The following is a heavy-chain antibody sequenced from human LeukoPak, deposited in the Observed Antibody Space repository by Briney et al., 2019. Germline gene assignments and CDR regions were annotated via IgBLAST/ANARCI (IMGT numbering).Heavy chain of an antibody. J-gene: IGHJ3*02. D-gene: IGHD4-23*01. CDR2: ISGSGGST. V-gene: IGHV3-23*01. CDR1: GFTFSSYA. CDR3: TRFTVVTLDAFDI. Sequence: GGSLRLSCAASGFTFSSYAMSWVRQAPGKGLEWVSAISGSGGSTYYADSVKGRFTISRDNSKNTLYLQMNSLKTEDTAVYYCTRFTVVTLDAFDIWGQGTMVTVSS.